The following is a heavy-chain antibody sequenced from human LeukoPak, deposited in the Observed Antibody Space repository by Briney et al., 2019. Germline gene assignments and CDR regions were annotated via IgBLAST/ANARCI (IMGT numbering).Heavy chain of an antibody. V-gene: IGHV4-59*05. D-gene: IGHD3-10*01. CDR3: ARNRYYYGSRNYGAPTWFDP. CDR1: GFTFSSYSMN. CDR2: IYYSGST. Sequence: LRLSCAASGFTFSSYSMNWVRQAPGKGLEWLGSIYYSGSTYYINPSLKSRVTISVDTSKNQISLKLSSVTAADTAVYYCARNRYYYGSRNYGAPTWFDPWGQGTLVTVSS. J-gene: IGHJ5*02.